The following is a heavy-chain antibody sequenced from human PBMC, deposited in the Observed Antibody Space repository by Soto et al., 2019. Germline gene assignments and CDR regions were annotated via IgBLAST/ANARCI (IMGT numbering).Heavy chain of an antibody. Sequence: EVQLLESGGGLVQPGGSLRLSCAASGFSFSDYSMTWVRQAPGRGLEWVLTLTSRGTTFYADSVKGRFTISRDNSKNTLSLQMHSLRTEDTALYYCAKRATTVPTPGNYFDCWGQGTLVTVSS. D-gene: IGHD2-15*01. CDR3: AKRATTVPTPGNYFDC. CDR1: GFSFSDYS. CDR2: LTSRGTT. V-gene: IGHV3-23*01. J-gene: IGHJ4*02.